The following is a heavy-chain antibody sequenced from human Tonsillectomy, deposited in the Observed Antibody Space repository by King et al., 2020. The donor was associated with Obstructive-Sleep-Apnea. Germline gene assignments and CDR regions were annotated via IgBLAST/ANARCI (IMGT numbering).Heavy chain of an antibody. D-gene: IGHD3-10*01. CDR2: ISSSSSYI. Sequence: VQLVESGGGLVKPGGSLRLSCAASGFTFSSYSMNWVRQAPGKGLEWVSSISSSSSYIYYADSVKGRFTISRDNAKNSLYLQMNSLRAEDTAVYYCARQDGGFGGGFDYWGQGTLVTVSS. J-gene: IGHJ4*02. CDR1: GFTFSSYS. CDR3: ARQDGGFGGGFDY. V-gene: IGHV3-21*01.